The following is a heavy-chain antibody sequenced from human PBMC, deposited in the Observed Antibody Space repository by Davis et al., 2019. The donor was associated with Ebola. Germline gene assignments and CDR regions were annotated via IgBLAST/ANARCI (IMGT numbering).Heavy chain of an antibody. CDR2: IDWDDDK. CDR3: ARIHCSGGSCFFDY. V-gene: IGHV2-70*04. D-gene: IGHD2-15*01. J-gene: IGHJ4*02. Sequence: SGPTLVKPTETLTLTCTFSGFSLRTSGMRVSWIHQPPGKALEWLARIDWDDDKFYSTSLKTRLTISKDTSKNQVVLTMTNMDPVDTATYYCARIHCSGGSCFFDYWGQGTLVTVSS. CDR1: GFSLRTSGMR.